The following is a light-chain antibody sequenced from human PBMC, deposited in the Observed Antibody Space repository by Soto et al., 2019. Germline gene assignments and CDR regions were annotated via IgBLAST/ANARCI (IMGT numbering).Light chain of an antibody. Sequence: IVMPQSPATLSVSPWERATLSCRASQSISSNLAWYQQKPGQAPRLLMFRTSSRATGIPDRFSGTGSGTDFTLTISRLEPEDFAVYYCQHFGDSPVTFGQGTRLEIK. J-gene: IGKJ5*01. V-gene: IGKV3-20*01. CDR3: QHFGDSPVT. CDR2: RTS. CDR1: QSISSN.